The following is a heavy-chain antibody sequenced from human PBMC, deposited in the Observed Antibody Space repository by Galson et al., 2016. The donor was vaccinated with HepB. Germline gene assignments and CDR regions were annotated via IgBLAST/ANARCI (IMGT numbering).Heavy chain of an antibody. J-gene: IGHJ4*02. V-gene: IGHV3-21*01. CDR1: GFSFSSYS. CDR2: ISTSSTYI. D-gene: IGHD2-21*02. CDR3: AREAGSAATANPRFDS. Sequence: SLRLSCAASGFSFSSYSMNWVRQAPGKGLEYVASISTSSTYIYYADSVRGRFTISRDNAENSLFLQMNSRRAEDTAVYYCAREAGSAATANPRFDSWGQGVLVTVSS.